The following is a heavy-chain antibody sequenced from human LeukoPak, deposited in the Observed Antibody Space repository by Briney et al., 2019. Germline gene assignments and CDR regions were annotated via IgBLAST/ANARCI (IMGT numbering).Heavy chain of an antibody. CDR1: GFTFSDYF. Sequence: PGRSLRLSCAASGFTFSDYFMSWIRQAPGKGLEWVSYISSSSSYTNYADSVKGRFTISRDNAKSSLYLQMNSLTAEDTAVYYCARGGSGGRSWFDPWGQGTLLTVSS. D-gene: IGHD2-15*01. V-gene: IGHV3-11*05. CDR3: ARGGSGGRSWFDP. CDR2: ISSSSSYT. J-gene: IGHJ5*02.